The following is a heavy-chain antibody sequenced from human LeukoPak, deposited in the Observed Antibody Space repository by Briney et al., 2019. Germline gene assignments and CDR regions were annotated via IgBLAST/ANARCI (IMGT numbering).Heavy chain of an antibody. Sequence: GASVKVSCKASGYTFTSYGISWVRQAPGQGLEWMGWIRAYNGNTNYAQKLQGRVTMTTDTSTSTAYMERRSLRSDDTAVYYCARDPVTGAAVGWFDPWGQGTLVTVSS. CDR1: GYTFTSYG. CDR3: ARDPVTGAAVGWFDP. D-gene: IGHD7-27*01. V-gene: IGHV1-18*01. J-gene: IGHJ5*02. CDR2: IRAYNGNT.